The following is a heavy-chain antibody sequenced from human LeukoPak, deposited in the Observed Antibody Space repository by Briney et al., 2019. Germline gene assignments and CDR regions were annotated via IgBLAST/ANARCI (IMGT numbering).Heavy chain of an antibody. CDR3: ARVPKSLRLRLFSHYGMDV. Sequence: SETLSLTCTVSGGSLSSSSYYWGWIRQPPGKGLEWIGSIYYSGSTYYNPSLKSRVTISVDTSKNQFSLKLSSVTAADTAVYYCARVPKSLRLRLFSHYGMDVWGQGTTVTVSS. D-gene: IGHD4-17*01. V-gene: IGHV4-39*01. CDR2: IYYSGST. J-gene: IGHJ6*02. CDR1: GGSLSSSSYY.